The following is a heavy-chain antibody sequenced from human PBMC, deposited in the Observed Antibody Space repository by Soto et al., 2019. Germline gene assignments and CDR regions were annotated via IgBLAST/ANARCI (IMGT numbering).Heavy chain of an antibody. Sequence: QVQLVQSGAEVKKPGSSVKVSCKASGGTFSSYAISWVRQAPGQGLEWMGGIIPIFGTANYAQTFQGRVTITADESTSTAYMELSSLRSEDTAVYYCARDLGYCSSTSCYAHAFDIWGQGTMVTVSS. V-gene: IGHV1-69*01. CDR3: ARDLGYCSSTSCYAHAFDI. J-gene: IGHJ3*02. D-gene: IGHD2-2*01. CDR1: GGTFSSYA. CDR2: IIPIFGTA.